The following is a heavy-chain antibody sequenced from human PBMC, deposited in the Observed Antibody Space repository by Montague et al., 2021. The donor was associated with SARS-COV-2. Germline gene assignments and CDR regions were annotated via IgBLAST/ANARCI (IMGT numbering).Heavy chain of an antibody. CDR2: MYYTGTS. V-gene: IGHV4-59*02. J-gene: IGHJ4*01. D-gene: IGHD2-2*02. Sequence: SETLSLTCAISGGSASGYYWAWIRQPPGKGLEWIGYMYYTGTSNYNPSLTSRVSMSIATSKNHFSLNLTSVAAADTGVYYCARGLGYTSMFRFFDYWGHGAQVTVSS. CDR1: GGSASGYY. CDR3: ARGLGYTSMFRFFDY.